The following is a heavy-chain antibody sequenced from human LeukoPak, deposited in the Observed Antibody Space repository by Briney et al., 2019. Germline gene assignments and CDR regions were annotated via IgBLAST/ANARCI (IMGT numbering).Heavy chain of an antibody. CDR1: GFTFSSYA. Sequence: PGGSLGLSGAAPGFTFSSYARHWFRRAPGRGLEYVSAISSNGGSTYYANSVKGRFTISRDNSKNTLYLQMGSLRAEDMAVYYCARTSGPSYYMDVWGRGTTVTVSS. CDR3: ARTSGPSYYMDV. V-gene: IGHV3-64*01. J-gene: IGHJ6*03. CDR2: ISSNGGST.